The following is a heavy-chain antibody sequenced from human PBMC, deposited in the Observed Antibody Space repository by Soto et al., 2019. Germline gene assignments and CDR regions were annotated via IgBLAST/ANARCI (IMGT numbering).Heavy chain of an antibody. CDR3: AGGLEDYYCAGSYYPSPTYYYYGMDV. J-gene: IGHJ6*02. D-gene: IGHD3-10*01. CDR1: GGSFSGYY. V-gene: IGHV4-34*01. Sequence: PSETLSLTCAVYGGSFSGYYWSWIRQPPGKGLEWIGEINHSGSTNYNPSLKSRVTISVDTSKNQFSLKLSSVTAADTAVYYCAGGLEDYYCAGSYYPSPTYYYYGMDVWGQGTTVTVSS. CDR2: INHSGST.